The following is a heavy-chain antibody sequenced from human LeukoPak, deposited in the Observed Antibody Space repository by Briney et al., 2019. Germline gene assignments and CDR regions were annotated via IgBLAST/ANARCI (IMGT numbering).Heavy chain of an antibody. V-gene: IGHV1-46*01. D-gene: IGHD3-10*01. CDR2: INPSGGST. J-gene: IGHJ4*02. Sequence: ASVKVSCKASGYTFTGYYMHWVRQAPGQGLEWMGIINPSGGSTSCAQKFQGRVTMTRDTSTSTVYMELSSLRSEDTAVYYCARAALYGSGSYYKGYFDYWGQGTLVTVSS. CDR1: GYTFTGYY. CDR3: ARAALYGSGSYYKGYFDY.